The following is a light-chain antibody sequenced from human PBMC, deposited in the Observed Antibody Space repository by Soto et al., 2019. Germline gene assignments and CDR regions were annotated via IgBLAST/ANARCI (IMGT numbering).Light chain of an antibody. J-gene: IGKJ4*01. CDR2: DAS. CDR3: QQYNNSPLT. CDR1: QSVDND. Sequence: EIVMTQSPATLSVSPGDRATLSCRASQSVDNDLAWYQQKPGQPPRLLIYDASTRATGIPARFSGSRSGTEFTLTISSLLSEDFAVYFCQQYNNSPLTFGGGTKVETK. V-gene: IGKV3D-15*01.